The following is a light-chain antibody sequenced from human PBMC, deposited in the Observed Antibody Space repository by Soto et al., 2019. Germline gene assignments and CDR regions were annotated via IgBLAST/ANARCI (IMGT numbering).Light chain of an antibody. J-gene: IGLJ7*01. CDR2: NDN. Sequence: QSVRTQPPSASGTPGQRVTISCSGSSSNIGSNTVNWYQQLPRTAPKLLIYNDNKPPSGVPDRFSGSKSGTSASLAISGLQSEDEADYACATWDASLNGYVFGAGTQLTVL. CDR3: ATWDASLNGYV. V-gene: IGLV1-44*01. CDR1: SSNIGSNT.